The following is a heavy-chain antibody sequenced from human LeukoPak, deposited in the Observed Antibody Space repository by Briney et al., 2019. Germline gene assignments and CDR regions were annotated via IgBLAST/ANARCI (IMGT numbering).Heavy chain of an antibody. Sequence: GGSLRLSCAASGFTFDDYAMHWVRQPPGKGLEWVSLISGEGGSTYYADSVKGRFTISRDNSKNSLYLQMNSLRTEDTALYYCAKGGDSYYYGMDVWGQGTTVTVSS. CDR1: GFTFDDYA. CDR2: ISGEGGST. V-gene: IGHV3-43*02. CDR3: AKGGDSYYYGMDV. D-gene: IGHD2-21*02. J-gene: IGHJ6*02.